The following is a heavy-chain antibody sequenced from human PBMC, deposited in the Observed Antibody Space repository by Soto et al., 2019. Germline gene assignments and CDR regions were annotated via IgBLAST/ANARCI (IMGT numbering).Heavy chain of an antibody. CDR1: GYTFTSYP. D-gene: IGHD6-13*01. V-gene: IGHV1-3*04. J-gene: IGHJ4*02. CDR3: ARDPKQQWSADY. Sequence: QVQLVQSGAEVKEPGASVKVSCKASGYTFTSYPMHWMRQAPGQGPEWMGWINTGRGNTAYSQNFQGRVSITRDTSASTVYMELSSLRSEDTAIYYCARDPKQQWSADYWGQGTAVTVSS. CDR2: INTGRGNT.